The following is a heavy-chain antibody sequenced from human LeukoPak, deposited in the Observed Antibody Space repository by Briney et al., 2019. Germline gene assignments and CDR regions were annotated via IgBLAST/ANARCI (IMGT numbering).Heavy chain of an antibody. D-gene: IGHD3-10*01. CDR1: GGAIGNYH. CDR2: IYSNGAT. V-gene: IGHV4-4*07. J-gene: IGHJ6*03. CDR3: ARDFPILIWVGDLLSPKYYYFMDV. Sequence: SETLSLTCTVSGGAIGNYHWNWIPQPAGKGLEWIGRIYSNGATSYNPSLKSRVTLSLDTPNNQFSLRLTSVTAADSAIYCCARDFPILIWVGDLLSPKYYYFMDVWGKGTTVTVSS.